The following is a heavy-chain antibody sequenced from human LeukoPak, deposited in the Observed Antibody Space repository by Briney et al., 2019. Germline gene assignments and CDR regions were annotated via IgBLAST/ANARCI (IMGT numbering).Heavy chain of an antibody. J-gene: IGHJ3*02. CDR1: GFTFSSYG. Sequence: GGSLRLSCAASGFTFSSYGMHWVRQAPGKGLEWVAVISYDGSNKYYADSVKGRFTISRDNSKNTLYLQMNSLRAEDTAVYYCARDQTTVVRDVAFDIWGQGTMVTVSS. CDR2: ISYDGSNK. D-gene: IGHD4-23*01. CDR3: ARDQTTVVRDVAFDI. V-gene: IGHV3-30*03.